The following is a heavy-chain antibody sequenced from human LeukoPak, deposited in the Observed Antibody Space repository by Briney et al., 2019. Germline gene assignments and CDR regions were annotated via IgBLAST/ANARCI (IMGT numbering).Heavy chain of an antibody. Sequence: GESLQISCKGSGYSFTSYWIGWVRQLPGKGLEWMGIIYPGDSDTRYSPSFQGQVTISADKSISTAFLQWSSLKASDTAMYYCARHAEGYYYYMDVWVKGTTVTVSS. J-gene: IGHJ6*03. CDR1: GYSFTSYW. V-gene: IGHV5-51*01. CDR3: ARHAEGYYYYMDV. CDR2: IYPGDSDT.